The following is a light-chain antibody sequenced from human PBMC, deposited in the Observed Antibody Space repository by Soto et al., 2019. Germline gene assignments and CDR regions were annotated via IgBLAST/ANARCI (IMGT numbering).Light chain of an antibody. CDR1: QRISSY. J-gene: IGKJ3*01. CDR3: QQRSSPFT. V-gene: IGKV3-11*01. Sequence: PGERATLSCRASQRISSYLAWYQQKPGQAPRLLIYDASNRAGDIPARFSGSGSGTDFILTISSLEPEDFAVYYCQQRSSPFTFGPGTRVDIK. CDR2: DAS.